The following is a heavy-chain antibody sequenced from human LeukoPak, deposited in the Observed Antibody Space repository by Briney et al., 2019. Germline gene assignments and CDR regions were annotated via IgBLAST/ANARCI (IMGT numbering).Heavy chain of an antibody. CDR1: GMSIASRHY. CDR2: TSHSDSP. CDR3: ARDFGETSLPNWFDP. J-gene: IGHJ5*02. D-gene: IGHD3-16*01. V-gene: IGHV4-38-2*02. Sequence: SETLSLTCSVSGMSIASRHYWGWIRQSPGKGLEWIGSTSHSDSPYYNPSLESRVTISLDTSRNQFSLGLTSVTAADTAVYYCARDFGETSLPNWFDPWGQGMLVIVSS.